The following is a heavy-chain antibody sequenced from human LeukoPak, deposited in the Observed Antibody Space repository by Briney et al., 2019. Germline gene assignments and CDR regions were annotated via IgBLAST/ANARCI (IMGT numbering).Heavy chain of an antibody. CDR3: AKDRASLRGAILWAFSGGSGKFDY. V-gene: IGHV3-23*01. CDR2: ISGSRGST. Sequence: GGSLTLSLPCSGFTFSSYAMNGVRQAPGKGGDWVSAISGSRGSTYYADSVKGRFTISRDNSKNTLYLQMDSVGAEDTDVDYCAKDRASLRGAILWAFSGGSGKFDYWGQGTVVSVSS. J-gene: IGHJ4*02. D-gene: IGHD3-10*01. CDR1: GFTFSSYA.